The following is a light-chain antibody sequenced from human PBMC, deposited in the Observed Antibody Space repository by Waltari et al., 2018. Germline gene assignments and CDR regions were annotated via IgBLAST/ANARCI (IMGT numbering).Light chain of an antibody. J-gene: IGLJ2*01. Sequence: QSVLTQSPSASGTPGQRVTIPCSGGSPNVGTMTVNWYQQLPGTAPRLLIYSNTQRPSGVPDRFSGSKSGTSASLAISDLQSEDEADYYCAAWDDGLNGVLFGGGTKLTVL. CDR3: AAWDDGLNGVL. CDR2: SNT. CDR1: SPNVGTMT. V-gene: IGLV1-44*01.